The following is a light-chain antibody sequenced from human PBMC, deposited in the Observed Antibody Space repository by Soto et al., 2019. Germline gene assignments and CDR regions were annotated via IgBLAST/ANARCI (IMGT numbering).Light chain of an antibody. CDR1: QSVSSY. Sequence: EIVLTQSPATLSLSPGERATLSCRASQSVSSYLAWYQQKPGQAPRLLIYGSSSRATGIPDRFSGHGSGTDFTLTISRLEPEDFAVYYCQQYGGSPITFGQGTRLEIK. J-gene: IGKJ5*01. CDR3: QQYGGSPIT. CDR2: GSS. V-gene: IGKV3-20*01.